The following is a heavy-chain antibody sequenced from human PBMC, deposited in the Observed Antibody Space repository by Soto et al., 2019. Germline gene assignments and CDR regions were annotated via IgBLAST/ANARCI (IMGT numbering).Heavy chain of an antibody. D-gene: IGHD3-10*01. V-gene: IGHV4-30-4*01. Sequence: SETLSLTCTVSGGSISSGDYYWSWIRQPPGKGLEWIGYIYYSGSTYYNPSLKSRVTISVDTSKNQISLKLSSVTAADTAVYYCARAITMVRGVIGSSWFDPWGQGTLVTVSS. CDR2: IYYSGST. CDR1: GGSISSGDYY. CDR3: ARAITMVRGVIGSSWFDP. J-gene: IGHJ5*02.